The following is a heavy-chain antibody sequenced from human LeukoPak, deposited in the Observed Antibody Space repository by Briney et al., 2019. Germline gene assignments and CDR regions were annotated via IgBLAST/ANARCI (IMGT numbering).Heavy chain of an antibody. Sequence: SETLSLTCTVSGGSISSSSYYWGWIRQPPGKGLEWIGSIYYSGSTYYNPSLKSRVTISVDTSKNQFSLKLSSVTAADTAVYYCARGSPFDPWGQGTLVTVSS. J-gene: IGHJ5*02. CDR2: IYYSGST. V-gene: IGHV4-39*07. CDR3: ARGSPFDP. CDR1: GGSISSSSYY.